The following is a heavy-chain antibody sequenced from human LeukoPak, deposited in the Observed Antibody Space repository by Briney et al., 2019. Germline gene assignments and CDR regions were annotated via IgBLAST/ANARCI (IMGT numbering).Heavy chain of an antibody. Sequence: SGGSLRLSCAASGFTFSSYGMHWVRQAPGKGLEWVAVMSYDGSKEYYADSVRGRFTISRDNSKNTLYLQMNSLRVEDTAVYYCLVWTRVFARWGQGTLVTVSS. V-gene: IGHV3-30*03. J-gene: IGHJ5*02. D-gene: IGHD5/OR15-5a*01. CDR3: LVWTRVFAR. CDR2: MSYDGSKE. CDR1: GFTFSSYG.